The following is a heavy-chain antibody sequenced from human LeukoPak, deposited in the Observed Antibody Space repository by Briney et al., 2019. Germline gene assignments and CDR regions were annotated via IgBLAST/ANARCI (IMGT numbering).Heavy chain of an antibody. CDR3: ARAVPRSDSSSWYYFDY. Sequence: GGSLRLSCAASGFTFSSYAMYWVRQAPGKGLEYVSAISDNGGSTYYANSVKGRFTISRDNYKNTVYLQMGSLRPEDRAVYYCARAVPRSDSSSWYYFDYWGQGTLVTVSS. J-gene: IGHJ4*02. CDR2: ISDNGGST. D-gene: IGHD6-13*01. V-gene: IGHV3-64*01. CDR1: GFTFSSYA.